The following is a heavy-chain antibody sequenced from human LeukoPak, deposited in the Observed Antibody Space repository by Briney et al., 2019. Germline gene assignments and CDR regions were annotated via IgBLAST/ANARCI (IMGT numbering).Heavy chain of an antibody. CDR3: ARDSSAGSSGF. CDR1: GFTFSSCA. D-gene: IGHD6-25*01. V-gene: IGHV3-30*04. Sequence: GGSLRLSCAASGFTFSSCAMHWVRQAPGKGLEWVAVISYDGSNKYYADSVKGRFTISRDNSKNTLYLQMNSLRVEDTAVYYCARDSSAGSSGFWGQGTLVTVSS. J-gene: IGHJ4*02. CDR2: ISYDGSNK.